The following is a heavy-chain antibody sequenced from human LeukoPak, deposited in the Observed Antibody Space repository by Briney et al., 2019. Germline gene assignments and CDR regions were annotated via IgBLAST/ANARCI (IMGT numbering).Heavy chain of an antibody. D-gene: IGHD3-10*01. V-gene: IGHV5-51*01. CDR2: IYAGDSDT. Sequence: GEPLKISCTASGYSFTSYWIGWVRQMPGKGLEWMGIIYAGDSDTRYSPSFQGPVTISADKSISTAYLQWSSLKASDTAMYYCARCLYYYGSGSYYQTTYYYMDVWGKGTTVTVSS. CDR3: ARCLYYYGSGSYYQTTYYYMDV. CDR1: GYSFTSYW. J-gene: IGHJ6*03.